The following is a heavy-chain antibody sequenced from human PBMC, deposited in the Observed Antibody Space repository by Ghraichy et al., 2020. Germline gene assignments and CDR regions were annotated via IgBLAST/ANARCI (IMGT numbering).Heavy chain of an antibody. CDR3: ARGANYYGPNNNWFDP. Sequence: SETLSLTCAVYGGSFSGYYWSWIRQPPGKGLEWIGEINHSGSTNYNPSLKSRVTISVDTSKNQFSLKLSSVTAADTAVYYCARGANYYGPNNNWFDPWGQGTLVTVSS. V-gene: IGHV4-34*01. CDR1: GGSFSGYY. D-gene: IGHD3-10*01. CDR2: INHSGST. J-gene: IGHJ5*02.